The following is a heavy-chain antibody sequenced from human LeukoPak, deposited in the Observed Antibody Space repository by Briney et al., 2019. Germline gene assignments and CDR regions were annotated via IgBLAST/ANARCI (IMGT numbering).Heavy chain of an antibody. V-gene: IGHV3-7*03. CDR1: GLTLSNYW. CDR3: SAENWYVFKY. J-gene: IGHJ4*02. D-gene: IGHD1-1*01. Sequence: GGSLRLSCAGSGLTLSNYWMSWVRRAPGKGLEWVANINQDGSEKYYVDSVKGRFTISRDNAKNSLYLQMNSLKTEDTAVYYCSAENWYVFKYWGQGILVTVSS. CDR2: INQDGSEK.